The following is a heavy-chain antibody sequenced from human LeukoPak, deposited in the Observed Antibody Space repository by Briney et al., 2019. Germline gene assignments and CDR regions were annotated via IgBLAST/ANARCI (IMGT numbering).Heavy chain of an antibody. CDR1: GGSISYYY. CDR3: AREGTYSSSYNWFDP. D-gene: IGHD6-13*01. Sequence: PSETLSLTCTVSGGSISYYYWSWIRQSAGKGLEWIGYIYYSGSTYYNPSLKSRVTISVDTSKNQFSLKLSSVTAADTAVYYCAREGTYSSSYNWFDPWGQGTLVTVSS. J-gene: IGHJ5*02. V-gene: IGHV4-59*06. CDR2: IYYSGST.